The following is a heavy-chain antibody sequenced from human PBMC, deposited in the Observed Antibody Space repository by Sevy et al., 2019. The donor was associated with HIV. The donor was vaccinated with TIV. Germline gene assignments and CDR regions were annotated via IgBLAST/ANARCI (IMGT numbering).Heavy chain of an antibody. D-gene: IGHD1-26*01. CDR1: GFTFSSYS. CDR2: ISSSSSYI. J-gene: IGHJ5*02. CDR3: AKDGRGNFLNWFDP. Sequence: GGSLRLSCAASGFTFSSYSMNWVRQAPGKGLEWVSSISSSSSYIYYADSVKGRFTISRDNSKNTLYLQMNSLRAEDTAIYYCAKDGRGNFLNWFDPWGQGTLVTVSS. V-gene: IGHV3-21*04.